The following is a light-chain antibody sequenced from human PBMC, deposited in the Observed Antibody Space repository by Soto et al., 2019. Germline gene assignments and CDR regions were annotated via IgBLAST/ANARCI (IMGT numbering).Light chain of an antibody. V-gene: IGLV2-14*01. J-gene: IGLJ1*01. CDR3: SSSTSSSTL. CDR1: SSDVGGYNY. Sequence: QSALTQPASVSGSPGQSITISCTGTSSDVGGYNYVSWYQQHPGKAHKLMIYDASNRPSGVSNRFSGSKSGNTASLTISGLQAEDEADYYCSSSTSSSTLFGTGTELTVL. CDR2: DAS.